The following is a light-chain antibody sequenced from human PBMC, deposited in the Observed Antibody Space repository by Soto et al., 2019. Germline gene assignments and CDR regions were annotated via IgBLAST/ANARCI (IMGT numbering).Light chain of an antibody. Sequence: QSALTQPASVSGSPGQSITISCTGTSSDVGNYIFVSWYRQHPGKAPKLMIYDINNRPSGVSNRFSGSKSGNTASLTISGLQAEDEADYYCQSYDSGLIGLIFGTGTKLTVL. J-gene: IGLJ2*01. V-gene: IGLV2-14*01. CDR1: SSDVGNYIF. CDR3: QSYDSGLIGLI. CDR2: DIN.